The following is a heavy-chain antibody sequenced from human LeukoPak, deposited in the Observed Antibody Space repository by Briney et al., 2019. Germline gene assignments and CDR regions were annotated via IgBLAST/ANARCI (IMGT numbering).Heavy chain of an antibody. D-gene: IGHD6-13*01. CDR1: GFTFHDYD. CDR2: LNWNGGRV. J-gene: IGHJ4*02. V-gene: IGHV3-20*04. CDR3: ARDQGGTGSWYEGEGY. Sequence: GGSLSLSCAASGFTFHDYDMSWTRQATGKGLEWVSGLNWNGGRVCYIDYGKGRFTISRHNAKNSLYLQMNSLRAEDTAWYYCARDQGGTGSWYEGEGYWGQGTLVTVSS.